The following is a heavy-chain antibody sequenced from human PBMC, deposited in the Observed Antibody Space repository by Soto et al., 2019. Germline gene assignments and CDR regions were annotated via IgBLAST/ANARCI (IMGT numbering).Heavy chain of an antibody. D-gene: IGHD5-12*01. V-gene: IGHV3-30-3*01. CDR3: ARDLHSGYYFDY. J-gene: IGHJ4*02. CDR1: GFNFGSYA. Sequence: VELVESGGGVVQPGRSLRLSCTASGFNFGSYALHWVRQAPGKGLEWVALISYDGNSKYYGDSVRGRFTISRDNSRTTLYLQIHALRPEDTAVYYCARDLHSGYYFDYWGQGTLVTVS. CDR2: ISYDGNSK.